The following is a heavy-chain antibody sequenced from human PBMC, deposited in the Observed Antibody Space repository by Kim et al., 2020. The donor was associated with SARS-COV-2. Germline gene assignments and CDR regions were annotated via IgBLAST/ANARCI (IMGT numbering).Heavy chain of an antibody. CDR3: ARERPTTCYFDY. CDR2: INPSGGST. V-gene: IGHV1-46*01. Sequence: ASVKVSCKASGYTFTSYYIHWVRQAPGQGLEYMGMINPSGGSTYYAQKFQGRVTMTRDTSTSTVYMELSNLRSEDTALYFCARERPTTCYFDYWGQGTRV. J-gene: IGHJ4*02. CDR1: GYTFTSYY. D-gene: IGHD1-26*01.